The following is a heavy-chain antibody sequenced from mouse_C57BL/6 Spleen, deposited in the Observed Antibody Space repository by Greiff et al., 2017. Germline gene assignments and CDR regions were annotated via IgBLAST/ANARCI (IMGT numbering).Heavy chain of an antibody. V-gene: IGHV1-42*01. Sequence: VQLQQSGPELVKPGASVKISCKASGYSFTGYYMNWVKQSPEKSLEWIGEINPSTGGTTYNQKFKAKATLTVDKSSSTAYMQLKSLTSEDSAVYYCARLDYDYDEGAYWGQGTLVTVSA. CDR3: ARLDYDYDEGAY. CDR2: INPSTGGT. J-gene: IGHJ3*01. CDR1: GYSFTGYY. D-gene: IGHD2-4*01.